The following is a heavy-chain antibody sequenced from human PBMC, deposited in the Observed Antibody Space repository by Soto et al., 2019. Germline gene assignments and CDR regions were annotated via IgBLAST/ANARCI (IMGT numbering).Heavy chain of an antibody. D-gene: IGHD3-3*01. Sequence: PSETLSLTCAVYGGSFSGYYWSWIRQPPGKGLEWIGGINHSGSTNYNPSLKSRVTISVDTSKNQFSLKLSSVTAADTAVYYCARGSGFNTIFGVVNDYWGQGTLVTVAS. CDR2: INHSGST. J-gene: IGHJ4*02. V-gene: IGHV4-34*01. CDR3: ARGSGFNTIFGVVNDY. CDR1: GGSFSGYY.